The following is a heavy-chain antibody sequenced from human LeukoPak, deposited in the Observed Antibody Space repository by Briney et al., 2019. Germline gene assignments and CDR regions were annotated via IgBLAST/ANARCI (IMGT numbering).Heavy chain of an antibody. CDR3: ATPRSPDWYFAL. J-gene: IGHJ2*01. CDR1: GGTFSSYA. Sequence: GSSVKVSCKGSGGTFSSYAISWVRQAPGQGLEWMGGIISIFGTANYAQKFQGRVTITTDESTSTAYMELSSLRSEAPAMNYCATPRSPDWYFALWGRGTLVTVSS. V-gene: IGHV1-69*05. CDR2: IISIFGTA.